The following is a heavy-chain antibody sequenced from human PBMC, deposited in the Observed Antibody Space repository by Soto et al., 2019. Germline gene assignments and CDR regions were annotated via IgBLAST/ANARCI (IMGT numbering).Heavy chain of an antibody. CDR2: IKQDGSEK. CDR1: GFTFSIYW. J-gene: IGHJ3*02. V-gene: IGHV3-7*01. CDR3: ARYSSSWYLAFDI. Sequence: PGGSLRLSCAASGFTFSIYWMSWVRQAPGKGLEWVANIKQDGSEKNYVESVKGRFTISRDNSKNSMYLQMNSLRAEDTAVYYCARYSSSWYLAFDIWGQGTMVTVSS. D-gene: IGHD6-13*01.